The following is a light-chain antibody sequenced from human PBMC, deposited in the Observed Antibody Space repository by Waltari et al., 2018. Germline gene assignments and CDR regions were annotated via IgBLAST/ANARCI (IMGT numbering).Light chain of an antibody. CDR1: SRDVGGYNY. CDR3: SSYTRNYDLLV. J-gene: IGLJ2*01. Sequence: QSALNQPASVSGSPGQEITISCTGSSRDVGGYNYVSWYQQYPAKAPKLLIYDVTKRSSGVSNRFSVSTSGHTASLSLSLLQAEDEADYYCSSYTRNYDLLVFGGGTKLTVL. V-gene: IGLV2-14*01. CDR2: DVT.